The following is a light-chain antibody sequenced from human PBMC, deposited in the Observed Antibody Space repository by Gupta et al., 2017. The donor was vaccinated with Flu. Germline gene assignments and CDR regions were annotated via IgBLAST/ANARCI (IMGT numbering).Light chain of an antibody. J-gene: IGKJ1*01. CDR1: QGISTH. Sequence: GERVTITCRASQGISTHLTWYQKKPGKAPKLLMYDASILQSGVPSRFSGSGSETEFTLTISSLQPEDFATYYCQQQNIYPRTFGQGTKVEIK. V-gene: IGKV1-9*01. CDR3: QQQNIYPRT. CDR2: DAS.